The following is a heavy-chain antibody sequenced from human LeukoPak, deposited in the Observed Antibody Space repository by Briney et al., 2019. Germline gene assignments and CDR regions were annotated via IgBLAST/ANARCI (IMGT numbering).Heavy chain of an antibody. Sequence: GGSLRLSCAASGFTFSSYWMSWVRQAPGKGLEWVANIKQDGSEKYYVDSVKGRFTVSRDNAKNSLHLQMNSLRAEDTAVYYCARVDLRLGELSPLGYWGQGTLVTVSS. CDR3: ARVDLRLGELSPLGY. CDR2: IKQDGSEK. J-gene: IGHJ4*02. V-gene: IGHV3-7*05. CDR1: GFTFSSYW. D-gene: IGHD3-16*02.